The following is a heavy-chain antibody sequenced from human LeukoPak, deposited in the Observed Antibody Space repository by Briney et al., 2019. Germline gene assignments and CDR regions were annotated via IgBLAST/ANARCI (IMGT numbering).Heavy chain of an antibody. J-gene: IGHJ4*02. D-gene: IGHD3-16*02. CDR1: RFTFSSYW. CDR3: TGLRLGELSHFDF. V-gene: IGHV3-30-3*01. CDR2: ISYDGSNK. Sequence: GGSLRLSCEGSRFTFSSYWMNWVRQAPGKGLEWVAVISYDGSNKYYADSVKGRFTISRDNSKNTLHLQMNSLRAEDTAVYYCTGLRLGELSHFDFWGQGTLVTVSS.